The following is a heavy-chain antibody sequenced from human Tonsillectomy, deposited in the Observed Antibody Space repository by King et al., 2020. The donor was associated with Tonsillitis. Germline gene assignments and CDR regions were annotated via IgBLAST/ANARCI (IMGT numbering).Heavy chain of an antibody. CDR3: ARHSGYASGWFSY. D-gene: IGHD6-19*01. CDR1: GDSIGTYY. V-gene: IGHV4-59*08. Sequence: VQLQESGPGLVKPSETLSLTCTVSGDSIGTYYWSWIRQPPGKGLEWIGYVYYTGANMYNPTLKTRVTISDDTSKNQFSLRLPSVPAADPAVYYCARHSGYASGWFSYWGQGILVTVAA. J-gene: IGHJ4*02. CDR2: VYYTGAN.